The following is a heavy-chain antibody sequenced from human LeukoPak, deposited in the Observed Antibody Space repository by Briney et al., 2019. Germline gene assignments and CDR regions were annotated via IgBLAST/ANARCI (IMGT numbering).Heavy chain of an antibody. CDR3: AKTVWFGESYYYFDY. CDR1: GFTFSSYA. J-gene: IGHJ4*02. V-gene: IGHV3-23*01. CDR2: ISRSGGSP. D-gene: IGHD3-10*01. Sequence: GVSLRLSCAASGFTFSSYAMSWVRQAPGKGLEWVSAISRSGGSPYYADSVKGRFTISRDNSKNTLYLQMNSLRAEDTAVYYCAKTVWFGESYYYFDYWGQGTLVTVSS.